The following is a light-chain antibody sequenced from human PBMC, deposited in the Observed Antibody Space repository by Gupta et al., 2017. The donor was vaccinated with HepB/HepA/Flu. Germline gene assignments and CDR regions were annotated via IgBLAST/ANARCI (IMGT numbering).Light chain of an antibody. CDR3: QQYNNWPPRYT. CDR2: GAS. V-gene: IGKV3-15*01. J-gene: IGKJ2*01. Sequence: EIVMTQSSATLSVSPGERATLSCRASQSVSSNLAWYQQKPGQAPRLLIYGASTRATGIPARFSGSGSGTEFTLTISSLQAEDFAVYSCQQYNNWPPRYTFGQGTKLEIK. CDR1: QSVSSN.